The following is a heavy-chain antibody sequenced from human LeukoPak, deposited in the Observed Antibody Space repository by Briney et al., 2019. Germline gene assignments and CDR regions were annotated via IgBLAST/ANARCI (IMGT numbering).Heavy chain of an antibody. CDR1: GYTLTELS. Sequence: ASVKVSCKVYGYTLTELSMHWVRQAPGKGLEWMGGFDPEDGETIYAQKFQGRVTMTEDKSTDTAYMELSSLRSEDTAVYYCATVQKRDYDTRPYYDHWGQGTLVTVSS. J-gene: IGHJ4*02. CDR2: FDPEDGET. D-gene: IGHD3-22*01. V-gene: IGHV1-24*01. CDR3: ATVQKRDYDTRPYYDH.